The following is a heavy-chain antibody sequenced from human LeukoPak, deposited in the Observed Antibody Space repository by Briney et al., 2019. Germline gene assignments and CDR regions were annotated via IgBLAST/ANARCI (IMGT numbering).Heavy chain of an antibody. J-gene: IGHJ5*02. Sequence: GGSLRLSCAASGFTFSNYAMTWVRQAPGKGLEWVSAISGSGGSTYYADSVKGRFTISRDNSKNTLYLQMSSLRAEDTAVYYCVGNGVNNWFDPWGQGTLVTVSS. CDR2: ISGSGGST. V-gene: IGHV3-23*01. CDR3: VGNGVNNWFDP. CDR1: GFTFSNYA. D-gene: IGHD2-8*01.